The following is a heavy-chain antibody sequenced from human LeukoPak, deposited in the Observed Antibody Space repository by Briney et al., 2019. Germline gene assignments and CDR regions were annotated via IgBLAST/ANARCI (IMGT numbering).Heavy chain of an antibody. Sequence: PGGSLRLSCAAFGFTFSSYEMNWVRQAPGKGLEWVSYISSSGSTIYYADSVKGRFTISRDNAKNSLYLQMNSLRAEDTAVYYCARDSGGYFDRNHFGYWGQGTLVTVSS. D-gene: IGHD3-9*01. J-gene: IGHJ4*02. V-gene: IGHV3-48*03. CDR3: ARDSGGYFDRNHFGY. CDR1: GFTFSSYE. CDR2: ISSSGSTI.